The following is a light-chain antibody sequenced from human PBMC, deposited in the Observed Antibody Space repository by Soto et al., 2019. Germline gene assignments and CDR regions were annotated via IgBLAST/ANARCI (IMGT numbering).Light chain of an antibody. CDR1: SSDVGGYNY. V-gene: IGLV2-8*01. CDR2: EVS. CDR3: SSYAGSNNFV. J-gene: IGLJ1*01. Sequence: QSALTQPPSASGSPGQSVTISCTGTSSDVGGYNYVSWYQQHPGEAPKLMIYEVSERPSGVPDRFSGSKSSNTASLTVSGLQAEDEADYYCSSYAGSNNFVFGTGTKLTVL.